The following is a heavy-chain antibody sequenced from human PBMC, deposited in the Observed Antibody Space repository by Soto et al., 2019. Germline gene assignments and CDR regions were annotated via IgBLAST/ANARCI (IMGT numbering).Heavy chain of an antibody. Sequence: SETLSLTCTVSGRSISSYYWSWIRQPPGKGLEWIGYIYYSGNTNYNPSLKSRVNISVDTSKNQFSLKLSSVTAADTAVYYCARRLVCSSTSCSDPYYYYYYYMDVWGKGTTVTVSS. CDR2: IYYSGNT. CDR3: ARRLVCSSTSCSDPYYYYYYYMDV. J-gene: IGHJ6*03. V-gene: IGHV4-59*08. CDR1: GRSISSYY. D-gene: IGHD2-2*01.